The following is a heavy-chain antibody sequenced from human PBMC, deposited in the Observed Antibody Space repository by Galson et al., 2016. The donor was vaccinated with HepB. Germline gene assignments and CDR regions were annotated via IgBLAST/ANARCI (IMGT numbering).Heavy chain of an antibody. J-gene: IGHJ5*02. D-gene: IGHD6-19*01. CDR3: ARDKEVAGQFDP. V-gene: IGHV3-7*01. Sequence: SLRLSCAASGFTFSSYWMSWVRQAPGKGLEWVANIKDDGSEKHYVDSVKGRFSISRDNAKNSLYRQMNSLRAEDPAVYYCARDKEVAGQFDPWGQGTLVTASS. CDR2: IKDDGSEK. CDR1: GFTFSSYW.